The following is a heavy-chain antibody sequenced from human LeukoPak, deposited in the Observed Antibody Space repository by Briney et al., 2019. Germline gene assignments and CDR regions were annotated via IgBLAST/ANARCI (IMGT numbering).Heavy chain of an antibody. CDR1: GGSFSGYY. CDR2: INHSGST. CDR3: ATLGYSYGTDY. V-gene: IGHV4-34*01. D-gene: IGHD5-18*01. J-gene: IGHJ4*02. Sequence: SETLSLTCAVYGGSFSGYYWSWIRQPPGKGLEWIGEINHSGSTNYNPSLKSRVTISVDTSKNQFSLKLSSVAAADTAVYYCATLGYSYGTDYWGQGTLVTVSS.